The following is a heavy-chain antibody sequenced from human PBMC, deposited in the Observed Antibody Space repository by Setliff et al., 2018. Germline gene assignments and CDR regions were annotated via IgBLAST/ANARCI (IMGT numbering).Heavy chain of an antibody. Sequence: SETLSLTCTVSGGSISSGGYYWSWIRQHPGKGLEWIGYIYYSGSTYYNPSLKSRVTISVDKSKNQFSLKLTSVTAADTAVYYCARGLEGEDYFYYMDVWGKGNTVTVSS. J-gene: IGHJ6*03. CDR3: ARGLEGEDYFYYMDV. CDR2: IYYSGST. CDR1: GGSISSGGYY. V-gene: IGHV4-31*03. D-gene: IGHD2-21*01.